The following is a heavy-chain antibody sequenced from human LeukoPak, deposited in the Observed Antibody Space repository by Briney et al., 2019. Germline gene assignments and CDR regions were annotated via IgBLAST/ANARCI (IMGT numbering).Heavy chain of an antibody. CDR1: GGSFSGYY. CDR3: ARVRNYYGSGAQRYNWFDP. J-gene: IGHJ5*02. D-gene: IGHD3-10*01. CDR2: INHSGST. V-gene: IGHV4-34*01. Sequence: SETLSLTCAVYGGSFSGYYWSWIRQPPGKGLEWIGEINHSGSTNYNPSLKSRVTISVGTSKNQFSLKLSSVTAADTAVYYCARVRNYYGSGAQRYNWFDPWGQGTLVTVSS.